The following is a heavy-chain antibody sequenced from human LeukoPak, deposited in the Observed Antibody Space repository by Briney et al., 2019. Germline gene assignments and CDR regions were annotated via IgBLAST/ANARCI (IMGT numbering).Heavy chain of an antibody. D-gene: IGHD6-13*01. V-gene: IGHV3-23*01. Sequence: GGSLRLSCVVSGFTFNSCWMNWVRQAPGKGLEWVSAISGSGDSTYYGDSVKGRFTISRDNSKNTLYLQMNSLRAEDTAVYYCAKTRPLDSSSWSHGDYWGQGTLVTVSS. CDR1: GFTFNSCW. CDR3: AKTRPLDSSSWSHGDY. CDR2: ISGSGDST. J-gene: IGHJ4*02.